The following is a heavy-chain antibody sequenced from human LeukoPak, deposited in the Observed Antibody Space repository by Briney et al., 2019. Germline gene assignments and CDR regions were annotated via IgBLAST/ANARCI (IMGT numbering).Heavy chain of an antibody. V-gene: IGHV3-23*01. CDR1: GFTFSSYA. Sequence: PGGSLRLSCAASGFTFSSYAMSWVRQAPGKGLEWVSAISGSGGSTYYADSVKGRFTISRDNSKNTLYLQMNSLRAEDTAVYYCARVQPRSGAGSTGGWLDPWGQGTQVTVSS. CDR3: ARVQPRSGAGSTGGWLDP. CDR2: ISGSGGST. D-gene: IGHD6-13*01. J-gene: IGHJ5*02.